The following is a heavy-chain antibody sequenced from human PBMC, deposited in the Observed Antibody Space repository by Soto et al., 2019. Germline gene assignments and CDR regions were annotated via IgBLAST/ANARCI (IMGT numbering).Heavy chain of an antibody. CDR1: GYTFTDCY. CDR2: INPNSGGT. D-gene: IGHD2-15*01. J-gene: IGHJ5*02. CDR3: ARGDVRVVASFDP. Sequence: ASVKVSCKASGYTFTDCYIHWVRQAPGQGLEWMGWINPNSGGTNYAQKFQGRVTMTRDTSISTAYMELSRLISDDTAVYYCARGDVRVVASFDPWGQGALVTV. V-gene: IGHV1-2*02.